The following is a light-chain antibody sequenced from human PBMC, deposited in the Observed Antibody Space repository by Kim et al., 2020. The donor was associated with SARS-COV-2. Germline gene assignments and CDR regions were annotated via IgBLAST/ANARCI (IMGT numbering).Light chain of an antibody. V-gene: IGKV1-39*01. CDR2: AAS. CDR3: EQSYSTPFT. Sequence: ASVGDRVTITCRASQSIDSYLYLYQQKPGTAPNLLIYAASTLQRGVPSRFSGSASGTEFTLIICSLQPEDFVTYYCEQSYSTPFTFGPGTKVDIK. J-gene: IGKJ3*01. CDR1: QSIDSY.